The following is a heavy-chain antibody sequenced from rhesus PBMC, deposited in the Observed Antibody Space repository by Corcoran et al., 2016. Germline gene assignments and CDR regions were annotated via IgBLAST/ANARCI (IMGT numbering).Heavy chain of an antibody. CDR2: FDSGWVST. CDR3: AKYRFDY. V-gene: IGHV3S5*01. Sequence: EVQLVENGGGLVQPGGSLKLSCAASGFIFSSYGMSWVRQAPGKGLEWVSTFDSGWVSTYYADSVMGRFTISRDNSKNTLSLQMNSLRAEDTAVYYCAKYRFDYWGQGVLVTVSS. CDR1: GFIFSSYG. J-gene: IGHJ4*01. D-gene: IGHD1-1*01.